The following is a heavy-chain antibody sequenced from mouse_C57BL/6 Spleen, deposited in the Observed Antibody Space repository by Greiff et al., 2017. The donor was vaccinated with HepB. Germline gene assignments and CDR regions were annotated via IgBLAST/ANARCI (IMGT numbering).Heavy chain of an antibody. CDR2: ISSGSSTI. Sequence: DVMLVESGGGLVKPGGSLKLSCAASGFTFSDYGMHWVRQAPEKGLEWVAYISSGSSTIYYADTVKGRFTISRDNAKNTLFMQMTSLRSEDTAMYYCARDYYGSSSLFFDVWGTGTTVTVSS. J-gene: IGHJ1*03. CDR3: ARDYYGSSSLFFDV. CDR1: GFTFSDYG. D-gene: IGHD1-1*01. V-gene: IGHV5-17*01.